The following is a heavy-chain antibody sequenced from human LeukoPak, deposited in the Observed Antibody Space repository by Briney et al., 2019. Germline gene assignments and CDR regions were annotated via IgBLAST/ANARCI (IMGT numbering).Heavy chain of an antibody. CDR2: ISGRTGGT. J-gene: IGHJ4*02. CDR3: ARDIELSC. CDR1: GFTFNTNA. D-gene: IGHD1-26*01. Sequence: PGGSLRLSCAASGFTFNTNAMSWVRQAPGKGLEWVSAISGRTGGTYYADSVKGRFTVSRDSSKNTLHLQMNSLRAEDTAVYYCARDIELSCWGQGTLVTVSS. V-gene: IGHV3-23*01.